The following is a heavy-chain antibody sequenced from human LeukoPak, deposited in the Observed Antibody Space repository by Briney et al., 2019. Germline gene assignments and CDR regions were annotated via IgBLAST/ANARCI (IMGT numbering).Heavy chain of an antibody. CDR3: AKVPQLLGYMDV. CDR2: IRYDGSNK. D-gene: IGHD2-2*01. CDR1: GFTFSSYG. V-gene: IGHV3-30*02. J-gene: IGHJ6*03. Sequence: PGGSLRLSCAASGFTFSSYGIHWVRQAPGKGLEWVAFIRYDGSNKYYADSVKGRFTISRDNSKNTLYLQMNSLRAEDTAVYYCAKVPQLLGYMDVWGKGTTVTVSS.